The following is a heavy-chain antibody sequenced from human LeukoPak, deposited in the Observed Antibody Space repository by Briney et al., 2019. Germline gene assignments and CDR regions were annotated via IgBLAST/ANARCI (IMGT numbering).Heavy chain of an antibody. J-gene: IGHJ4*02. D-gene: IGHD5-24*01. CDR2: IYPGDSDT. CDR1: GYSFTSYW. V-gene: IGHV5-51*01. Sequence: GESLKISCKGSGYSFTSYWIGWVRQMPGKGLEWMGIIYPGDSDTRYSPSFQGQVTISADKSISTAYLQWSSLRAEDTAVYYCARAEMATINLDYWGQGTLVTVSS. CDR3: ARAEMATINLDY.